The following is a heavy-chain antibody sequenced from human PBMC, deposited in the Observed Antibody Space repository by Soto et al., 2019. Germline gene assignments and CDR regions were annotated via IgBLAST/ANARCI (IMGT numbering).Heavy chain of an antibody. CDR2: IIPAFGTA. D-gene: IGHD2-2*01. V-gene: IGHV1-69*06. CDR1: GGTFNSYL. CDR3: ARGLDQPPVGLYFDT. Sequence: QVQLVQSGAEVKNPGSSVKVSCKTSGGTFNSYLIDWVRQAPGQGVEWMGGIIPAFGTAKYAQKFQGRVTITAEKSTTTAYMELRTLTSEDTAVYYCARGLDQPPVGLYFDTWGQGTLVTVSS. J-gene: IGHJ4*02.